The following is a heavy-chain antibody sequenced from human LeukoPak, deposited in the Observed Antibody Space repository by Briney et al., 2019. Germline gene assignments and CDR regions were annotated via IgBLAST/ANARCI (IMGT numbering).Heavy chain of an antibody. D-gene: IGHD3-3*01. CDR3: ASRGFFGVVYPQGPFDI. CDR2: IYRDGTT. J-gene: IGHJ3*02. Sequence: GGSLRLSCAASGFTVSSNYMSWVRQAPGKGLEWVSVIYRDGTTYYADSVKGRFTISRDNSKNTLYLQMNSLRAEDTAVYYCASRGFFGVVYPQGPFDIWGQGTMVTVSS. V-gene: IGHV3-53*01. CDR1: GFTVSSNY.